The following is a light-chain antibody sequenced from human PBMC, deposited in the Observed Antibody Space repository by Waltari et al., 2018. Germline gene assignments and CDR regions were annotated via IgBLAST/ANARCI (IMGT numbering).Light chain of an antibody. J-gene: IGLJ1*01. CDR2: QDD. CDR1: ELGHKY. CDR3: QTWDTNTAV. V-gene: IGLV3-1*01. Sequence: SYELTQPASVSVSPGQTATIPCSGHELGHKYTSWYQQKPGQSPVLVMYQDDKRPSGCPERFSGSSSENTATLTISGTQPVDDADYYCQTWDTNTAVFGTGTTVNVL.